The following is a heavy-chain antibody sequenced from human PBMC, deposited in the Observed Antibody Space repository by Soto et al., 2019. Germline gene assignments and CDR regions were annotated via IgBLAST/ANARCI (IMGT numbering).Heavy chain of an antibody. Sequence: GGSLRLSCTASGFTFSSYSMNWVRQSPGKGLEWVSSISPSSDYMFYADSVKGRFTISRDNAKKSLYLQMNSLRAEDTAIYYCARISGSASGNYYRDYWGQGTLVTVSS. CDR1: GFTFSSYS. CDR3: ARISGSASGNYYRDY. V-gene: IGHV3-21*01. J-gene: IGHJ4*02. D-gene: IGHD3-10*01. CDR2: ISPSSDYM.